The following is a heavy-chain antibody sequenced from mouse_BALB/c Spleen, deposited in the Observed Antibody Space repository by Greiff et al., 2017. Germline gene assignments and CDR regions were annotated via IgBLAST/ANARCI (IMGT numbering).Heavy chain of an antibody. Sequence: EVHLVASGGGLVQPGGSRKLSCAASGFTFSSFGMHWVRQAPEKGLEWVAYISSGSSTIYYADTVKGRFTISRDNPKNTLFLQMTSLRSEDTAMYYCARPGGTAWFAYWGQGTLVTVSA. D-gene: IGHD3-3*01. CDR1: GFTFSSFG. CDR2: ISSGSSTI. CDR3: ARPGGTAWFAY. J-gene: IGHJ3*01. V-gene: IGHV5-17*02.